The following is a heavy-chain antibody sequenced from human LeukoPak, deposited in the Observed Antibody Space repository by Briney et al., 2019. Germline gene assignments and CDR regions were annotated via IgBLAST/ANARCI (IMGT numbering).Heavy chain of an antibody. D-gene: IGHD6-19*01. CDR2: INPNSGDT. J-gene: IGHJ4*02. CDR1: GYSFTGYY. V-gene: IGHV1-2*06. Sequence: GASVKVSFKASGYSFTGYYIQWVRQAPGQGLEWLGRINPNSGDTNYAQKSQGRVTMTRDTSVSTVYMELTRLRSDDTAVYYCARVTNSGWYTDFWGQGTLITVSS. CDR3: ARVTNSGWYTDF.